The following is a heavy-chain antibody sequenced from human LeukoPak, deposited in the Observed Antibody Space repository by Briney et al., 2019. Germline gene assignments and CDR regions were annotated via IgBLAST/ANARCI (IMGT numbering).Heavy chain of an antibody. D-gene: IGHD5-24*01. CDR3: ARVMRRDAYNRPLDY. CDR2: IGTYNGNT. CDR1: GYTFTSYG. J-gene: IGHJ4*02. V-gene: IGHV1-18*01. Sequence: ASVEVSCKASGYTFTSYGITWVRQAPGQGPEWMGWIGTYNGNTEYAQKLQGRVTVTTDTSTATAYMELRSLRSDDTAVYYCARVMRRDAYNRPLDYWGQGTLVTVSS.